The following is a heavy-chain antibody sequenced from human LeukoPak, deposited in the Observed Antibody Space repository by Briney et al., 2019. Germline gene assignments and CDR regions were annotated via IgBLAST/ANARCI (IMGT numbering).Heavy chain of an antibody. V-gene: IGHV3-23*01. CDR1: GFTFSSYA. CDR2: ISGSGTTT. D-gene: IGHD3-22*01. Sequence: GGSLRLSCAASGFTFSSYAMSWVRQAPGKGLEWVSTISGSGTTTYYADSVKGRYTISRDNSKNTLYLQMNSLRAKDTAVYYCTKRPVVVITTPYFDYWGQGTLVTVSS. CDR3: TKRPVVVITTPYFDY. J-gene: IGHJ4*02.